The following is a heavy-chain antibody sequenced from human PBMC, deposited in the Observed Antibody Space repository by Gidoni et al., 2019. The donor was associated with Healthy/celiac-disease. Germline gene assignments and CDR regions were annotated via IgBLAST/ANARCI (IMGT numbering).Heavy chain of an antibody. CDR2: IYYSGST. CDR1: GGSISSYY. J-gene: IGHJ5*02. D-gene: IGHD3-10*01. CDR3: ARGPTYLYGSGSYLWFDP. Sequence: QVQLQESGPGLVKPSETLSLTCTVSGGSISSYYWSWIRQPPGKGLEWIGYIYYSGSTNYNPSLKSRVTISVDTSKNQFSLKLSSVTAADTAVYYCARGPTYLYGSGSYLWFDPWGQGTLVTVSS. V-gene: IGHV4-59*01.